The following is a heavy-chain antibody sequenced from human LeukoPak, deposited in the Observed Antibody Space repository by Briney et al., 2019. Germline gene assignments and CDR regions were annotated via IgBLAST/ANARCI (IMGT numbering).Heavy chain of an antibody. CDR2: IKSDGSTT. V-gene: IGHV3-74*01. CDR1: GFTLSSYW. J-gene: IGHJ5*02. D-gene: IGHD6-19*01. Sequence: GGSLRLSCAASGFTLSSYWMHWVRQAPGKGLVWVSRIKSDGSTTNYADSVKGRFTVSRDNAKNTLYLQMNSLRAEDTAVYYCARELAVGGTWFDPWGQGTLVTVSS. CDR3: ARELAVGGTWFDP.